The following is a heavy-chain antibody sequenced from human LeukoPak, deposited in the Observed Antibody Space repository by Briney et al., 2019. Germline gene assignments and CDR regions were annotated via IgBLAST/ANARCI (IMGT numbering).Heavy chain of an antibody. Sequence: SETLSLTCAVSGDSISSGAYSWSWIRQPPGKGLEWIGYIFHTGSTFYNPSLKSRVTISVDNSKNQFSLRLTSVTAADTAVYYCARELWFANAPGSWLDPWGQGTLVTVSS. D-gene: IGHD3-10*01. V-gene: IGHV4-30-2*01. CDR1: GDSISSGAYS. J-gene: IGHJ5*02. CDR3: ARELWFANAPGSWLDP. CDR2: IFHTGST.